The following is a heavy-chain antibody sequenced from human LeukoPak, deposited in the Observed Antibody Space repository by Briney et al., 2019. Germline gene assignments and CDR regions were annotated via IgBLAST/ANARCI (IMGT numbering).Heavy chain of an antibody. J-gene: IGHJ4*02. CDR2: IWYDGSNK. D-gene: IGHD3-10*01. CDR3: ARVALPYYYGSGSYSLYFDY. CDR1: GFTFSSCG. V-gene: IGHV3-33*01. Sequence: GGSLRLSCAASGFTFSSCGMHWVRQAPGKGREGVAVIWYDGSNKYYADSVKGRFTISRDNSKNTLYLQMNSLRAEDTAVYYCARVALPYYYGSGSYSLYFDYWGQGTLVTVSS.